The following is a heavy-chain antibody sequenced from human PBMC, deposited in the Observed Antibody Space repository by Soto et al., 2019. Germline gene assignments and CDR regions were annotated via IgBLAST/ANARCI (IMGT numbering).Heavy chain of an antibody. CDR2: TSDDGSNK. CDR1: GFTFSSYG. J-gene: IGHJ3*02. CDR3: AKPVTGANGLDAFDI. V-gene: IGHV3-30*18. Sequence: GGSLRLSCAAAGFTFSSYGMHWVRQAPGKGLEGVAVTSDDGSNKYYADSVKGRFTISRDNSKNTLYLQMNSLRAEDMDIYYCAKPVTGANGLDAFDIWGQGTMVNVSS. D-gene: IGHD2-8*01.